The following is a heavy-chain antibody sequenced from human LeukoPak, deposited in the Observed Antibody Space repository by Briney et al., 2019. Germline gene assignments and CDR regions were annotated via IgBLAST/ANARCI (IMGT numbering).Heavy chain of an antibody. J-gene: IGHJ4*02. D-gene: IGHD3-22*01. CDR3: ARGVYDTSGYYDY. CDR1: GGSISSGGYY. V-gene: IGHV4-31*03. Sequence: SQTLSLTCTVSGGSISSGGYYWSWIRQHPGKGLEWIGYIYYSGSTYYNPSLKSRVTISVDTSKNQFSLKLSSVTAADTAVYYCARGVYDTSGYYDYWGQGTLVTVSS. CDR2: IYYSGST.